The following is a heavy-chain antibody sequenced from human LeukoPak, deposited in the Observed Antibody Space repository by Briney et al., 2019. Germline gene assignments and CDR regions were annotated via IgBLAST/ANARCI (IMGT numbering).Heavy chain of an antibody. CDR1: GFTFSNDG. Sequence: GGSLRLSCAASGFTFSNDGMHWVRQAPGRGLEWVALISYDGSDKHYADSVRGRFTVSRDNSKNTLYLQMNSLSRDDTAVYYCVGVGGYDSSGFLDYWGQGTLVTVSS. V-gene: IGHV3-30*03. D-gene: IGHD3-22*01. CDR3: VGVGGYDSSGFLDY. CDR2: ISYDGSDK. J-gene: IGHJ4*02.